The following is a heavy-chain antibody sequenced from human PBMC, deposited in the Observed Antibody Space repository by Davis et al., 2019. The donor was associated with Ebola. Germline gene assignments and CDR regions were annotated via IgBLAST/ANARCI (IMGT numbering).Heavy chain of an antibody. Sequence: GSLRLSCTVSGGSISGSDYHWGLIRHPPGLGLEWIGDIYSTRYTRYNPSLKSRLTISVVPYRSDFSLILNAVTAADTAVYYCAGRGPLRPIDYWGQGIRVIVSS. CDR1: GGSISGSDYH. V-gene: IGHV4-39*02. CDR2: IYSTRYT. CDR3: AGRGPLRPIDY. D-gene: IGHD2-15*01. J-gene: IGHJ4*02.